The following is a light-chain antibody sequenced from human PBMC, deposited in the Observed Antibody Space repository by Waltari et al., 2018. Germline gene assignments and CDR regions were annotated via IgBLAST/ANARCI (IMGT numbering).Light chain of an antibody. CDR2: KDT. Sequence: SYEVTQPPSVSVSPGQTARITCSGDSLSKQFVYWYQQKSGQAPVLVIFKDTERASGNPERFSGSTSGTIVTLTNNGVQAQDEADYYCQTADLGGDVVFGGWTKLTVL. V-gene: IGLV3-25*03. J-gene: IGLJ2*01. CDR1: SLSKQF. CDR3: QTADLGGDVV.